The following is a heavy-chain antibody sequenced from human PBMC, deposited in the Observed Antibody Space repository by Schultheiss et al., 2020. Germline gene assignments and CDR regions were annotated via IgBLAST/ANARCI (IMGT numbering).Heavy chain of an antibody. CDR1: GGSISSSSYY. CDR3: ARVLAAAGTAPDAFDI. CDR2: IYYSGST. Sequence: SETLSLTCTVSGGSISSSSYYWGWIRQPPGKGLEWIGYIYYSGSTYYNPSLKSRVTISVDTSKNQFSLKLSSVTAADTAVYYCARVLAAAGTAPDAFDIWGQGTTVTV. J-gene: IGHJ3*02. V-gene: IGHV4-31*03. D-gene: IGHD6-13*01.